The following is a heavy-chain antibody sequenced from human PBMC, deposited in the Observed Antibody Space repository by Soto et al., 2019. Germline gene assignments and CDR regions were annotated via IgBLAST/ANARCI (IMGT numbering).Heavy chain of an antibody. J-gene: IGHJ3*02. Sequence: PSETLSLTCTVSGGSIISYYCSFIRQPPGKGLEWIVYIYYSGSTNYNPSPKSRVTISVDTSKNQFSLKLSSVTAADTAVYYCARDPGGDTAFDIWGQGTMVTVSS. CDR2: IYYSGST. V-gene: IGHV4-59*01. CDR3: ARDPGGDTAFDI. CDR1: GGSIISYY. D-gene: IGHD3-10*01.